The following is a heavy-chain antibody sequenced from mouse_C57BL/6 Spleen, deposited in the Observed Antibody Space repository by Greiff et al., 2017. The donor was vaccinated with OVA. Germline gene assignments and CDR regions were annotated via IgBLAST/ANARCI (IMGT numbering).Heavy chain of an antibody. CDR2: LWTGGGT. V-gene: IGHV2-9-1*01. CDR1: GFSLTSYA. J-gene: IGHJ1*03. D-gene: IGHD1-1*01. CDR3: AGNPYYYGSSLNGYFDV. Sequence: VKLVESGPGLVAPSQSLSITCTVSGFSLTSYAISWVRQPPGKGLEWLGVLWTGGGTNYNSAHKSRLSISKDNSKSQVFLKMNSLQTDDTARYYCAGNPYYYGSSLNGYFDVWGTGTTVTVSS.